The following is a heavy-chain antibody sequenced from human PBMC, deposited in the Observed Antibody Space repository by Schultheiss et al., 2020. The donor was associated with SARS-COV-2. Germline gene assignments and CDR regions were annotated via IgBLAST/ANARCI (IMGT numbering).Heavy chain of an antibody. CDR2: IIPILGIA. D-gene: IGHD5-18*01. J-gene: IGHJ4*02. CDR1: GGTFSSYA. CDR3: ARDLHNPLYSYGYFRENPDY. Sequence: SVKVSCKASGGTFSSYAISWVRQAPGQGLEWMGRIIPILGIANYAQKFQGRVTITADKSTSTAYMELSSLRSEDTAVYYCARDLHNPLYSYGYFRENPDYWGQGTLVTVSS. V-gene: IGHV1-69*04.